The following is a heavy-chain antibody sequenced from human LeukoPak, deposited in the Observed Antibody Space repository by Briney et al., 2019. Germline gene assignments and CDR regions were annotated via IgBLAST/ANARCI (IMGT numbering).Heavy chain of an antibody. CDR2: SCRTGGRT. D-gene: IGHD5-12*01. CDR3: VKDRDTGYDSLDY. Sequence: PGGSLRLSCSASGFTFTSYAMHWVRQAPGKGLEYVSASCRTGGRTYYADSVKGRFTISRDNSTDTLYLQMSSLRAEDTAVYYCVKDRDTGYDSLDYWGQGTLVTVSS. J-gene: IGHJ4*02. CDR1: GFTFTSYA. V-gene: IGHV3-64D*06.